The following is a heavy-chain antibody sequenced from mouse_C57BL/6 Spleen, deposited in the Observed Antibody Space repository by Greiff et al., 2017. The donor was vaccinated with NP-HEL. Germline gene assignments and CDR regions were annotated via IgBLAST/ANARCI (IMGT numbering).Heavy chain of an antibody. D-gene: IGHD1-1*01. V-gene: IGHV5-9-1*02. CDR2: ISSGGDYI. Sequence: DVMLVESGEGLVKPGGSLKLSCAASGFTFSSYAMSWVRQTPEKRLEWVAYISSGGDYIYYADTVKGRFTISRDNARNTLYLQMSSVKSEDTAMYYCTRVYFYYGSSYEWYFDVWGTGTTVTVSS. CDR1: GFTFSSYA. J-gene: IGHJ1*03. CDR3: TRVYFYYGSSYEWYFDV.